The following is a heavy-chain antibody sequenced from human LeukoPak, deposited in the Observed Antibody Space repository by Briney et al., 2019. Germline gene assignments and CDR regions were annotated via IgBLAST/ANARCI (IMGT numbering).Heavy chain of an antibody. CDR2: FYPGDSDI. J-gene: IGHJ4*02. CDR3: ARGDGYNYYFDY. D-gene: IGHD5-24*01. Sequence: GESLKISCQSSGYSFTSYWIGWVRQMPGKGLEWMGIFYPGDSDIRYSPSFQGQVTISADKSISTAYLQWSSLKASGTAIYYCARGDGYNYYFDYWGQGTLVTVSS. V-gene: IGHV5-51*01. CDR1: GYSFTSYW.